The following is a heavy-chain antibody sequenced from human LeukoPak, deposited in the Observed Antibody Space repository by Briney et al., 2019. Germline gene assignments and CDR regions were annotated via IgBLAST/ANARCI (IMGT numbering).Heavy chain of an antibody. D-gene: IGHD3-16*02. CDR1: GGTFSSYA. Sequence: SVKVSCKASGGTFSSYAISWVRQAPGQGLEWMGEIIPIFGTANYAQKFQGRVTITADESTSTAYMELSSLRSEDTAVYYCARRDNSYDYVWGSYRPLYYWGQGTLVTVSS. J-gene: IGHJ4*02. V-gene: IGHV1-69*13. CDR3: ARRDNSYDYVWGSYRPLYY. CDR2: IIPIFGTA.